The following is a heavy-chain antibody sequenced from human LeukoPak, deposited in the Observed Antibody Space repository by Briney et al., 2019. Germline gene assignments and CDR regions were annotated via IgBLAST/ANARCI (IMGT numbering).Heavy chain of an antibody. J-gene: IGHJ4*02. D-gene: IGHD1-26*01. CDR2: FNPYSGGT. CDR3: GRDWLGSSFPDF. CDR1: GYTFTVYY. Sequence: ASVKVPCKASGYTFTVYYVHWVRQAPGQGLEWMGWFNPYSGGTNYAQKFQGRVTMTRDTSISTAYMGLGRLPSDDTAVYYCGRDWLGSSFPDFWGKGTLVTVSS. V-gene: IGHV1-2*02.